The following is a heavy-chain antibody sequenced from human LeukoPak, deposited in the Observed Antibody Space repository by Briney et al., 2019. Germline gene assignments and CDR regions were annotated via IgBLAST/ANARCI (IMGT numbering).Heavy chain of an antibody. D-gene: IGHD2-2*01. CDR2: ISGSGGST. V-gene: IGHV3-23*01. J-gene: IGHJ4*02. CDR1: GFTFSSYA. Sequence: GGSLRLSCAPSGFTFSSYAMSWVRQAPGKGLEWVSVISGSGGSTYYADSVKGRFTISRDNSKNTLYLQMDSLRAEDTAVYYCAKDLREYCSSTTCYAFDYWGQGTLVTVSS. CDR3: AKDLREYCSSTTCYAFDY.